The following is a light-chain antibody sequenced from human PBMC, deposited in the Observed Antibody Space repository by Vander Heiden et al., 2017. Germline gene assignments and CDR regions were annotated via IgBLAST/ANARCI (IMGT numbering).Light chain of an antibody. J-gene: IGKJ1*01. Sequence: VLTHAPGTLSLSPAEAAALPCRASQSVSSSHLAWYQQKPGQAPRLLIYGASSRATGIPDRFSGSGSGTDFTLTISRLEPEDFAVYYCQQYGSSPRTFGQGTKVEIK. CDR2: GAS. CDR3: QQYGSSPRT. CDR1: QSVSSSH. V-gene: IGKV3-20*01.